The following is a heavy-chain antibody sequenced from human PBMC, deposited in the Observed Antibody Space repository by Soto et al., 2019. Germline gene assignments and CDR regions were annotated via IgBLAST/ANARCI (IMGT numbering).Heavy chain of an antibody. V-gene: IGHV3-7*03. Sequence: GGSLRLSCAASGFTLNTHWMAWVRQAPGKGLEWVAIVNQDGSIKHYVDPVQGRFTISKDDAKKSVYLQLDSLRAEDTAVYYCVGSTGSIFRYWGQGTVVTVSS. D-gene: IGHD3-3*01. CDR3: VGSTGSIFRY. J-gene: IGHJ4*02. CDR2: VNQDGSIK. CDR1: GFTLNTHW.